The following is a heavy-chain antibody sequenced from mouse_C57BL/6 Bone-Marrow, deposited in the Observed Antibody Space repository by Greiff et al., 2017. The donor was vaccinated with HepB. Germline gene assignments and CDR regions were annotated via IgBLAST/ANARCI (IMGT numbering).Heavy chain of an antibody. V-gene: IGHV5-4*03. Sequence: DVMLVESGGGLVKPGGSLKLSCAASGFTFSSYAMSWVRQTPEKRLEWVATISDGGSYTYYPDNVKGRFTISRDNAKNNLYLQMSHLKSEDTSMYDCARVGVDDYWGQGTTLTVSS. CDR3: ARVGVDDY. J-gene: IGHJ2*01. D-gene: IGHD1-1*02. CDR1: GFTFSSYA. CDR2: ISDGGSYT.